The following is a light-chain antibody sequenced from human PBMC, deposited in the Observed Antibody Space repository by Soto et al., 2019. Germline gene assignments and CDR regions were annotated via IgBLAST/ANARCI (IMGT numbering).Light chain of an antibody. V-gene: IGKV1-5*01. Sequence: DVQMTQSPSTLAASVGDRVTITCRASENIKNWLAWYQQTPGKAPKVLISDDSRLETGVPSRFSGSGYGTDFTLTITSLQTDDFGTYHCKQYDVHPNTFGKGTKV. J-gene: IGKJ1*01. CDR2: DDS. CDR3: KQYDVHPNT. CDR1: ENIKNW.